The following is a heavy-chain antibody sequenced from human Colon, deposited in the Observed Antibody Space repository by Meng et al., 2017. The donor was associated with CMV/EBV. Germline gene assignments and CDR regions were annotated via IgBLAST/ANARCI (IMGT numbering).Heavy chain of an antibody. D-gene: IGHD3-22*01. V-gene: IGHV3-21*01. CDR3: ARGAEYYYDSSGPLY. CDR1: GFTFSSYS. Sequence: GGSLRLSWAASGFTFSSYSMNWVRQAPGKGLEWVSSISSSSSYIYYADSVKGRFTISRDNAKNSLYLQMNSLRAEDTAVYYCARGAEYYYDSSGPLYWGQGTLVTVSS. J-gene: IGHJ4*02. CDR2: ISSSSSYI.